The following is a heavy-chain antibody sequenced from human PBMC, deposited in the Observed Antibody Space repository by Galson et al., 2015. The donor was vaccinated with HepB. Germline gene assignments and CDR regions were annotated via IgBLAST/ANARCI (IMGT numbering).Heavy chain of an antibody. D-gene: IGHD3-10*01. CDR2: ISPYNGNT. V-gene: IGHV1-18*01. CDR1: GYAFRNFD. J-gene: IGHJ4*02. Sequence: SVKVSCKASGYAFRNFDIGWVRQAPGQGLEWMGWISPYNGNTKSAQKIQDRVIMTIDTSTSTSYMELRGLKSDDTAVYYCARTGFVSGRHEPLDYWGQGTLVTVSS. CDR3: ARTGFVSGRHEPLDY.